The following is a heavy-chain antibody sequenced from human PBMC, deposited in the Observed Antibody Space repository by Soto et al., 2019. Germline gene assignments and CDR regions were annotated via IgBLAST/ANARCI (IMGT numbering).Heavy chain of an antibody. V-gene: IGHV1-69*08. Sequence: QVQLVQSGAEVKKHGSSVKVSCKASGGTFSTYTINWVRQAPGQGLEWMGRIIPLLDVTNNAQTFQGRVTITADKSTSTVYMQLTSLTSQDTAVYYCARDSGTVGYDDSWGQGTLVTVSS. CDR3: ARDSGTVGYDDS. CDR1: GGTFSTYT. J-gene: IGHJ4*02. D-gene: IGHD3-10*01. CDR2: IIPLLDVT.